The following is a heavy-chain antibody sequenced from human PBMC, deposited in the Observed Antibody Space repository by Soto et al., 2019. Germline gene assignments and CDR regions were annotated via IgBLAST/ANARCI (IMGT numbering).Heavy chain of an antibody. J-gene: IGHJ6*02. CDR3: VRAGELRAVGYYGMDV. CDR1: GGSISSYY. V-gene: IGHV4-59*01. Sequence: SETLSLTCTVSGGSISSYYWSWIRQPPGKGLEWIGYIYYSGSTNYNPSLKSRVTISVDTSKNQFSLKLSSVTAADTAVYYCVRAGELRAVGYYGMDVWGQGTTVTVSS. CDR2: IYYSGST. D-gene: IGHD1-26*01.